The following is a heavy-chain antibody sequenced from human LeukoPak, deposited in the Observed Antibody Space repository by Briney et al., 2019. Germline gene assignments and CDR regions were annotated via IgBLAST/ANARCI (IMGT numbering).Heavy chain of an antibody. CDR2: ISGSGGST. J-gene: IGHJ4*02. D-gene: IGHD6-13*01. CDR3: ATHSSSWYDPPSFDY. Sequence: PGGSLRLSCAASGFTFSSYAMSWVRQAPGKGREWVSAISGSGGSTYYADSVKGRFTISRDNSKNTLYLQMNSLRAEDTAVYYCATHSSSWYDPPSFDYWGQGTLVTVSS. CDR1: GFTFSSYA. V-gene: IGHV3-23*01.